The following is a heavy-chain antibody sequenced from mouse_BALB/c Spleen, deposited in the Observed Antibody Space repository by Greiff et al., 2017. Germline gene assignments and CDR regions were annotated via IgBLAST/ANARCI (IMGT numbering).Heavy chain of an antibody. CDR1: GYTFTSYW. CDR2: IYPGSGST. Sequence: LQQPGSELVRPGASVKLSCKASGYTFTSYWMHWVKQRHGQGLEWIGNIYPGSGSTNYDEKFKSKGTLTVDTSSSTAYMHLSSLTSEDSAVYYCLILRLEGYYAMDYWGQGTSVTVSS. J-gene: IGHJ4*01. V-gene: IGHV1S22*01. CDR3: LILRLEGYYAMDY. D-gene: IGHD1-2*01.